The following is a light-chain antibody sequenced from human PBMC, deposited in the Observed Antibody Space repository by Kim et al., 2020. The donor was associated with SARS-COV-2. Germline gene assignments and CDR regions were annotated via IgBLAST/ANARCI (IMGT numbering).Light chain of an antibody. J-gene: IGLJ2*01. CDR2: DVN. Sequence: QSITISCTGTSIDIGASNFVSWYQQRPGKVPNLMIYDVNKRPSGISNRFSGSKSGNTASLTISGLQAEDEADYYCSSYRSTSTPVLFGGGTQLTVL. CDR3: SSYRSTSTPVL. V-gene: IGLV2-14*03. CDR1: SIDIGASNF.